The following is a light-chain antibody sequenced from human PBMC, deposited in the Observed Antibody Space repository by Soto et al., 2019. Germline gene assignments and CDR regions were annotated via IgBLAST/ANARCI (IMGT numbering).Light chain of an antibody. Sequence: DIQMTQSPPSLSASVGGRVTITCQASQDIRNYLNWYQQKPGKAPKLLIYDASNLETGVPSRFSGSGSVTDFTFTISSLQPEDVATYYCQHYDELPFFGPGTKVYI. J-gene: IGKJ3*01. CDR3: QHYDELPF. CDR1: QDIRNY. CDR2: DAS. V-gene: IGKV1-33*01.